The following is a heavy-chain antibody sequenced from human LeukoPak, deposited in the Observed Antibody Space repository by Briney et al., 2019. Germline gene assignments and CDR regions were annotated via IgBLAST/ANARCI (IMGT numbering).Heavy chain of an antibody. CDR1: GFTFSSYS. D-gene: IGHD3-9*01. CDR2: NSSSGTYV. J-gene: IGHJ3*02. CDR3: ARASSKQLAGYLPDGFDI. Sequence: GGSLRLSCAASGFTFSSYSMNWVRQASGKGLEWVSSNSSSGTYVYYADSVKGRFTISRDNAKNSLSLQMNSLRADDAAVYYCARASSKQLAGYLPDGFDIWGQGTMVTVSS. V-gene: IGHV3-21*01.